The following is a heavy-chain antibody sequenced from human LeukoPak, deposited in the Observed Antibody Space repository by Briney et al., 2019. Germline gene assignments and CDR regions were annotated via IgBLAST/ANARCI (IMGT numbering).Heavy chain of an antibody. CDR2: ISSSRSTI. CDR1: GFTLSDYY. V-gene: IGHV3-11*01. CDR3: ARVISAGDSIWFDP. Sequence: GGSLRLSCAASGFTLSDYYMSWIRQAPGKGLEWVSYISSSRSTIYYADSVKGRFTISRDNAKNSLYLQMNSLRAEDTAVYYCARVISAGDSIWFDPWGQGTLVTVSS. D-gene: IGHD3/OR15-3a*01. J-gene: IGHJ5*02.